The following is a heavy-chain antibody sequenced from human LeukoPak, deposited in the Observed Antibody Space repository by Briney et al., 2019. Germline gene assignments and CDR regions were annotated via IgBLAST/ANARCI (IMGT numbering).Heavy chain of an antibody. CDR1: GFSFSRNA. D-gene: IGHD2-21*02. J-gene: IGHJ4*02. CDR3: ARDTAQSLSLYGVVDF. V-gene: IGHV3-30-3*01. Sequence: GGSLRPSCAASGFSFSRNAMHWVRQAPGKGLEWLAVISNDGSTKKYADSVKGRFTISRDNSKNSLSLQMNSLRGEDTAVYYCARDTAQSLSLYGVVDFWGQGTLVTVSS. CDR2: ISNDGSTK.